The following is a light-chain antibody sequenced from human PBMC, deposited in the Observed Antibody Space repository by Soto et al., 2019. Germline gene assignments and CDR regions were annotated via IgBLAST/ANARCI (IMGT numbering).Light chain of an antibody. CDR2: DVS. V-gene: IGLV2-14*01. CDR1: STDVGGYNH. Sequence: QSVLTQPASVSGSPGQSITISCTGTSTDVGGYNHFSWYQHSPGKAPKLILFDVSDRPSGVSHRFSGSKSGNTAALTSSGLQAEDEADYYCCAYTSLSTVVFGGGTKLTVL. CDR3: CAYTSLSTVV. J-gene: IGLJ2*01.